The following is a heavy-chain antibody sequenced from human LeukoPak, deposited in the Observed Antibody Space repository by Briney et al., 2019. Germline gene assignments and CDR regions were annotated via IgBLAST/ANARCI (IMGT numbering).Heavy chain of an antibody. CDR3: AELGITMIGGV. V-gene: IGHV3-66*01. Sequence: GGSLRLSCAASGFTFSSYSMNWVRQAPGKGLEWVSVIYSGGSTYYADSVKGRFTISRDNAKNSLYLQMNSLRAEDTAVYYCAELGITMIGGVWGKGTTVTVSS. J-gene: IGHJ6*04. D-gene: IGHD3-10*02. CDR2: IYSGGST. CDR1: GFTFSSYS.